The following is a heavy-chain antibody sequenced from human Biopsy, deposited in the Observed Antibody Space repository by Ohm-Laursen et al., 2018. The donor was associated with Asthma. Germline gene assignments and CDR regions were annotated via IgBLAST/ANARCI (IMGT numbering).Heavy chain of an antibody. Sequence: EASMKVSCKISGYSLTDLSMHWVRQAPGQGLEWMGGHDHEEGGTVNARRFQGRVTMTEDTSTDTAYMELSSLSSDDTAVYYCASDFPKDYVRYNFQFWGQGTLVTVSS. CDR1: GYSLTDLS. CDR3: ASDFPKDYVRYNFQF. V-gene: IGHV1-24*01. D-gene: IGHD4-17*01. J-gene: IGHJ4*02. CDR2: HDHEEGGT.